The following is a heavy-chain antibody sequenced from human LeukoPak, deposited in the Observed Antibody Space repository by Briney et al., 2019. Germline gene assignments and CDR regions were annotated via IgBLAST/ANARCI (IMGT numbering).Heavy chain of an antibody. V-gene: IGHV4-59*08. CDR2: IYYSGSI. D-gene: IGHD5-18*01. Sequence: SETLSLTCTVSGGSISSYYWRWIRQPPGKGLEWIGYIYYSGSINYNPSLKSRVTISVDTSKNQFSLKMSSVTAADTAVYYCARSRGYSYGTTFLDYWGQGTLVTVSS. CDR3: ARSRGYSYGTTFLDY. CDR1: GGSISSYY. J-gene: IGHJ4*02.